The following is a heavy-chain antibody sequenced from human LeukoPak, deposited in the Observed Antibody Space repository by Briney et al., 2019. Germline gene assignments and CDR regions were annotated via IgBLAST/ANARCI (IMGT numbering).Heavy chain of an antibody. CDR1: GYTFTGYY. V-gene: IGHV1-2*02. J-gene: IGHJ3*02. Sequence: GASVKVSCKASGYTFTGYYMHWVRQAPGQGLEWMGWINPNSGGTNYAQKLQGRVTMTTDTSTSTAYMELRSLRSDDTAVYYCARDLEGTDQIVGATWPHGAFDIWGQGTMVTVSS. CDR2: INPNSGGT. CDR3: ARDLEGTDQIVGATWPHGAFDI. D-gene: IGHD1-26*01.